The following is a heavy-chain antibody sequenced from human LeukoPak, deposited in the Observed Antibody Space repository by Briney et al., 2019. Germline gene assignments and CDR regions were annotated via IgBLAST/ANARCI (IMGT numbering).Heavy chain of an antibody. CDR1: GFTFSSYA. CDR3: AKAYYDSSGYPLYFDY. Sequence: GGSLRLSCAASGFTFSSYAMEWVRQAPGKGLEYVSAISSNGGSTYYAKSVKGRFTISRDNSKNTLHLQMGSLRAEDMAVYYCAKAYYDSSGYPLYFDYWGQGTLVTVSS. J-gene: IGHJ4*02. CDR2: ISSNGGST. V-gene: IGHV3-64*01. D-gene: IGHD3-22*01.